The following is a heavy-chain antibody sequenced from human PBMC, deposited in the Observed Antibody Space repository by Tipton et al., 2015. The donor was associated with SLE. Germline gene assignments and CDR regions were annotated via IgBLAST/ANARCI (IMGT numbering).Heavy chain of an antibody. V-gene: IGHV4-34*01. CDR2: INHRGST. D-gene: IGHD4-17*01. J-gene: IGHJ4*02. Sequence: LSLTCAVYGGSFSGYYWSWIRQPPGKGLEWIGQINHRGSTNYNPSLKSRVTISIDTSKNQFSLKLSSVTAADTAVYYCARHLFNGDYFDYWGQGTLVTVSS. CDR3: ARHLFNGDYFDY. CDR1: GGSFSGYY.